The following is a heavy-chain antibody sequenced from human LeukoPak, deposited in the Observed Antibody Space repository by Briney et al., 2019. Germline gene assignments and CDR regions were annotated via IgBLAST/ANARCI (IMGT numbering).Heavy chain of an antibody. D-gene: IGHD6-13*01. CDR1: GFTFSTYA. V-gene: IGHV3-30-3*01. CDR3: ARDNREQQLVPPTFDY. Sequence: GGSLRLSCTASGFTFSTYAMHWVRQAPGKGLEWVAVISYDGTNKYYADSMKGRFTISRDNSKNTLYLQMNSLRAEDTAVYYCARDNREQQLVPPTFDYWGQGTLVTVSS. CDR2: ISYDGTNK. J-gene: IGHJ4*02.